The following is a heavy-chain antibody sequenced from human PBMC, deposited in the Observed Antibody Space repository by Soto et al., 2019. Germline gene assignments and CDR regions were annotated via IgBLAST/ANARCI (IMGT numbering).Heavy chain of an antibody. Sequence: QLQLQESGPGLVKPSETLSLTCTVSGGSISSSSYYWGWIRQPPGKGLEWIGSIYYSGSTYYNPSLKSRVTISVDTSKNQFSLKLSSVTAADTAVYYCARPTATYSSGWYGLKFDPWGQGTLVTVSS. J-gene: IGHJ5*02. V-gene: IGHV4-39*01. CDR2: IYYSGST. CDR3: ARPTATYSSGWYGLKFDP. D-gene: IGHD6-19*01. CDR1: GGSISSSSYY.